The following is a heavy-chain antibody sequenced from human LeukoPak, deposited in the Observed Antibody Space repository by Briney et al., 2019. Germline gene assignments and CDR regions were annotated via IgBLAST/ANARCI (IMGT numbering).Heavy chain of an antibody. CDR2: ISASGGST. V-gene: IGHV3-23*01. J-gene: IGHJ2*01. Sequence: PGGSLRLSCAASGFTFSTYAMSRVRQAPGKGLEWVSAISASGGSTYYADSVKGRFTFSRDNSKNTLYLQMNSLRADDTALYYCAREASSYWYFDLWGRGTLVTVSS. D-gene: IGHD3-10*01. CDR3: AREASSYWYFDL. CDR1: GFTFSTYA.